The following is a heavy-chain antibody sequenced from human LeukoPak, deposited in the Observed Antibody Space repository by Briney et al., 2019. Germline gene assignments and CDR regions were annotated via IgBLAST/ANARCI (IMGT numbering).Heavy chain of an antibody. Sequence: PSETLSLTCSVSGDSISIYYWSWIRQPPGKGLEWIAYGHHSESSNYNPSLKSRVTISVDTSKNQFSLKLSSVTAADTAVYYCASNYRPGIADQGDYWGQGTLVTVSS. CDR3: ASNYRPGIADQGDY. CDR1: GDSISIYY. D-gene: IGHD6-13*01. V-gene: IGHV4-59*01. J-gene: IGHJ4*02. CDR2: GHHSESS.